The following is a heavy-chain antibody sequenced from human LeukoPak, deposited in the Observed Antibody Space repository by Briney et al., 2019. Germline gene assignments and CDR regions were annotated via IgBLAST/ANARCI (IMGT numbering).Heavy chain of an antibody. V-gene: IGHV1-69*13. CDR2: IIPIFGTA. J-gene: IGHJ6*03. Sequence: GASVKVSCKASGGTFSSYAISWVRQAPGQGLEWMGGIIPIFGTANYAQKFQGRVTITADESTSTAYMELSSLRSEDTAVYYCAREGCSSTSCYQSPHIMDVWGKGTTVTVSS. D-gene: IGHD2-2*01. CDR1: GGTFSSYA. CDR3: AREGCSSTSCYQSPHIMDV.